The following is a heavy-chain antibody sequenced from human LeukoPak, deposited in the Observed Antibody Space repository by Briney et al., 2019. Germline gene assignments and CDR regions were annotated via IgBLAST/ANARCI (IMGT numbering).Heavy chain of an antibody. Sequence: SETLSLTCTVSGGSISSYYWSWIRQPPGKGLEWIGYIYYSGSTNYNPSLKSRVTISVDTSKNQFSLKLSSVTAADTAVYYCARVGNWNYGSAPDYWGQGTLVTVPS. CDR1: GGSISSYY. J-gene: IGHJ4*02. CDR2: IYYSGST. V-gene: IGHV4-59*01. D-gene: IGHD1-7*01. CDR3: ARVGNWNYGSAPDY.